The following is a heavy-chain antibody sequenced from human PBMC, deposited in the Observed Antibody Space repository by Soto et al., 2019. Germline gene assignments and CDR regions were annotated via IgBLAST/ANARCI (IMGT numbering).Heavy chain of an antibody. J-gene: IGHJ4*02. CDR2: IYWDDDK. Sequence: QITLKESGPTRVRPTQTLTLTCTFSGFSLSTSGVGVGWIRQPPGKALEWLAFIYWDDDKRYSPSLRSRLTITKDTSRNQVVLIMTHMDPVDTASYYCAXXXGLXXXWXXGCFDHWGLGTLVTVSS. D-gene: IGHD6-19*01. CDR1: GFSLSTSGVG. CDR3: AXXXGLXXXWXXGCFDH. V-gene: IGHV2-5*02.